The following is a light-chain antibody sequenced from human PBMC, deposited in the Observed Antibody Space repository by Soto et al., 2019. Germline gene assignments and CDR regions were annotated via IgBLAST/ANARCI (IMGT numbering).Light chain of an antibody. CDR1: QSISTW. J-gene: IGKJ4*01. CDR2: KAS. Sequence: DIQMTQSPSTLSASVGDRVTITCRASQSISTWLAWYQQKPGKAPKLLIYKASNLKGGVPSRFSGSGSGTEFTITISSLQPDDFATYYCQQYNTYPLTFGGGTTVEIK. CDR3: QQYNTYPLT. V-gene: IGKV1-5*03.